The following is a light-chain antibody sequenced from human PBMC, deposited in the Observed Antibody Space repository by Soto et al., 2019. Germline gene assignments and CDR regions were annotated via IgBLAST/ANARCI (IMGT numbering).Light chain of an antibody. CDR3: YSYTTSSTHYV. V-gene: IGLV2-14*01. J-gene: IGLJ1*01. Sequence: ALTQPASVSGSPGQSITISCTGTSIDVGTYDYVSWYQQHPGKAPKLMIYGVSYRPSGVSYRFSASKSGNTAFLTISGLQAEDEADYYCYSYTTSSTHYVFXTGTKVTVL. CDR2: GVS. CDR1: SIDVGTYDY.